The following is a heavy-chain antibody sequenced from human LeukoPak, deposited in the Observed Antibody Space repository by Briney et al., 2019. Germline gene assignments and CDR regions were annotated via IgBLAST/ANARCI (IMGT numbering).Heavy chain of an antibody. CDR1: GGSISSSSYY. V-gene: IGHV4-39*01. Sequence: SETLSLTCTVSGGSISSSSYYWGWIRQPPGKGLEWIGSIYYSGSTYYNPSLKSRVTISVDTSKNQFSLKLSSVTAADKAVYYCARQQYYYGSGSYSIDYWGQGTLVTVSS. D-gene: IGHD3-10*01. CDR3: ARQQYYYGSGSYSIDY. CDR2: IYYSGST. J-gene: IGHJ4*02.